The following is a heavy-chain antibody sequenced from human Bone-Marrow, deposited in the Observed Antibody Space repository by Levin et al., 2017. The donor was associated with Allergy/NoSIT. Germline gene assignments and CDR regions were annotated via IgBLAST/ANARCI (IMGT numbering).Heavy chain of an antibody. D-gene: IGHD4-17*01. Sequence: GGSLRLSCAASGFTVSSNYMSWVRQAPGKGLDWVSILNSDGSAYSSDSVEGRFTISRDNSNNSLYLQMISLRAEDTAVYCCATYGDGGQGHYWGKGTLVIVSS. CDR1: GFTVSSNY. J-gene: IGHJ4*02. CDR2: LNSDGSA. V-gene: IGHV3-66*01. CDR3: ATYGDGGQGHY.